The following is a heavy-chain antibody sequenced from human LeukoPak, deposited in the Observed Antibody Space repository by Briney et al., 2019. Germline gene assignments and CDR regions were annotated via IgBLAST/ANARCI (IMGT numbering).Heavy chain of an antibody. D-gene: IGHD2-21*02. CDR1: GDSISSYNYF. V-gene: IGHV4-39*01. CDR2: IYYRGNT. Sequence: SETLSLTCTVSGDSISSYNYFWGWIRQPPGKGLEWVGSIYYRGNTYYNPSLKSRVTLSAGTSKNQFSLKVTSVTAADTAVYYCARGKEYCGGDCFSSWYFDLWGRGTLVTVSS. CDR3: ARGKEYCGGDCFSSWYFDL. J-gene: IGHJ2*01.